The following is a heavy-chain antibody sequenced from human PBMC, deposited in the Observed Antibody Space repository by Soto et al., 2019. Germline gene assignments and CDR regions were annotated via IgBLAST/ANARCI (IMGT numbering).Heavy chain of an antibody. D-gene: IGHD1-26*01. CDR3: ARGPQTTPGYSGY. Sequence: EVQLVESGGGLVKPGGSLRLSCAASGFTFSSYSMNWVRQAPGKGLEWVSSISSSSSYIYYADSVKGRFTISRDNAKNSLYLQMNRLRAEDTAVYYCARGPQTTPGYSGYWGQGTLVTVSS. J-gene: IGHJ4*02. CDR2: ISSSSSYI. CDR1: GFTFSSYS. V-gene: IGHV3-21*01.